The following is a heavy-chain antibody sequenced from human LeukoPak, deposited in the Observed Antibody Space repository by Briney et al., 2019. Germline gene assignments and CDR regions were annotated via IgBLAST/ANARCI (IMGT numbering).Heavy chain of an antibody. V-gene: IGHV1-2*02. J-gene: IGHJ4*02. Sequence: ASVKVSCKASGYTFTGYYMHWVRQAPGQGLEWMGWINPNSGGTNYAQEFQGRVTMTRDTSISTAYMELSRLRSDDTAVYYCASLSSPGRYWGQGTLVTVSS. CDR3: ASLSSPGRY. CDR1: GYTFTGYY. CDR2: INPNSGGT. D-gene: IGHD3-10*01.